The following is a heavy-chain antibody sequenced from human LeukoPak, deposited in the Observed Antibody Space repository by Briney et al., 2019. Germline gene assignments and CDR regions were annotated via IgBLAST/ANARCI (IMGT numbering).Heavy chain of an antibody. D-gene: IGHD6-6*01. CDR3: ARDGLDSSSDYYYYYMDV. J-gene: IGHJ6*03. CDR2: IYHSGST. Sequence: SQTLSLTCTVSGGSISSGGYYWSWIRQPPGKGLEWIGYIYHSGSTYYNPSLKSRVTISVDRSKNQFSLKLSSVTAADTAVYYCARDGLDSSSDYYYYYMDVWGKGTTVTVSS. CDR1: GGSISSGGYY. V-gene: IGHV4-30-2*01.